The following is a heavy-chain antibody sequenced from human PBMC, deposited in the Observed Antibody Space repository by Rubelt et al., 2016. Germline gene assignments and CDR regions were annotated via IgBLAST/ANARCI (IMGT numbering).Heavy chain of an antibody. CDR2: ISAYNGNT. D-gene: IGHD4-23*01. CDR3: ARDVGGNSVLYYFDY. CDR1: GYTFTSYG. Sequence: QVQLVQSGAEVKKPGASVKVSCKASGYTFTSYGISWVRQAPGQGLEWMGWISAYNGNTNYAQKRQCRVTMTTDTSTSTAYMELRSLRSDDTAVYYCARDVGGNSVLYYFDYWGQGTLVTVSS. J-gene: IGHJ4*02. V-gene: IGHV1-18*01.